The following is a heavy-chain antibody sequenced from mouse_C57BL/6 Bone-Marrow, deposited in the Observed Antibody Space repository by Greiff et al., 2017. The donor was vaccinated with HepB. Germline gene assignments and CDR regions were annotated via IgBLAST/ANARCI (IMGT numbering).Heavy chain of an antibody. J-gene: IGHJ2*01. CDR3: ARDPYYYGSSPHYFDY. D-gene: IGHD1-1*01. Sequence: QVQLQQPGAELVMPGASVKLSCKASGYTFTSYWMHWVKQRPGQGLEWIGEIDPSDSYTNYNQKFKGKSTLTVDKSSSTAYMQLSSLTSEDSAVYYCARDPYYYGSSPHYFDYWGQGTTLTVSS. CDR1: GYTFTSYW. CDR2: IDPSDSYT. V-gene: IGHV1-69*01.